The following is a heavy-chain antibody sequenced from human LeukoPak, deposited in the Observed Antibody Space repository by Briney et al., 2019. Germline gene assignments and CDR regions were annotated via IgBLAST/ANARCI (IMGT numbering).Heavy chain of an antibody. CDR3: ARVGNGHFDY. CDR2: IYYSGNT. J-gene: IGHJ4*02. V-gene: IGHV4-59*01. Sequence: SETLSLTCIVSGGSISSYYWSWIRQPPGKRLEWIGYIYYSGNTNYNPSLKSRVTISIDTSKNQFSLKLSSVTAADTAVYYCARVGNGHFDYWGQGTLVTVSS. CDR1: GGSISSYY. D-gene: IGHD2-8*01.